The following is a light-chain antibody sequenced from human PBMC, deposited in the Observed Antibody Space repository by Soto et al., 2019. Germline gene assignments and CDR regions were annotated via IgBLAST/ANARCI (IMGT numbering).Light chain of an antibody. CDR2: AAS. J-gene: IGKJ1*01. Sequence: DIQMTQSPSSLSASVGDRVTITCRASQNINRYLNWYEQKPGKAPMLLISAASSLQSVVPSRFGGSGSGTEFTLNISTLQPEDFAIYDCQQSHSTPLTFGQGTKVEIK. V-gene: IGKV1-39*01. CDR3: QQSHSTPLT. CDR1: QNINRY.